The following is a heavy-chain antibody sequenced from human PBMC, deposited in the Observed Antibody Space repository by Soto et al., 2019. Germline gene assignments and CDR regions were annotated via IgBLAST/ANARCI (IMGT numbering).Heavy chain of an antibody. D-gene: IGHD2-2*01. CDR3: ARDTVGHFCSSTSCSPHTFDY. Sequence: GWSLRLSCASSGFTFIDYYMSWIRQAPGKGLEWVSYISSSSSYTNYADSVKGRLTISRDNAKNSLYLQMNSLRAEDTAVYYCARDTVGHFCSSTSCSPHTFDYWGQGTLVTVSS. V-gene: IGHV3-11*06. J-gene: IGHJ4*02. CDR1: GFTFIDYY. CDR2: ISSSSSYT.